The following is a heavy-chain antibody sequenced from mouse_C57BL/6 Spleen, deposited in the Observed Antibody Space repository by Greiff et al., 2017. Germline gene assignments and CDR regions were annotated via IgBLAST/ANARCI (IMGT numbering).Heavy chain of an antibody. V-gene: IGHV7-1*01. CDR3: ARDAEGTYGPLYAMDY. J-gene: IGHJ4*01. CDR1: GFTFSDFY. Sequence: EVKLMESGGGLVQSGRSLRLSCATSGFTFSDFYMEWVRQAPGKGLEWIAASSNKANDYTTASSASVKGRFIVSRDPSQSILYLQMNALRADDTAIYYCARDAEGTYGPLYAMDYWGQGTSVTVSS. D-gene: IGHD1-1*02. CDR2: SSNKANDYTT.